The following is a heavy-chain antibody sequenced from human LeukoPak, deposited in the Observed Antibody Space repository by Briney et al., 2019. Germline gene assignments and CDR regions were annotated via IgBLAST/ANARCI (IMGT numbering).Heavy chain of an antibody. CDR2: IYYSGST. CDR3: ARAAYYYDSSGYYYYYYYMDV. CDR1: GGSISSSSYY. D-gene: IGHD3-22*01. J-gene: IGHJ6*03. V-gene: IGHV4-39*07. Sequence: SETLSLTCTVSGGSISSSSYYWGWIRQPPGKGLEWIGSIYYSGSTYYNPSLKSRVTISVDTSKNQFSLKLSSVNAADTAVYDCARAAYYYDSSGYYYYYYYMDVWGKGTTVTVSS.